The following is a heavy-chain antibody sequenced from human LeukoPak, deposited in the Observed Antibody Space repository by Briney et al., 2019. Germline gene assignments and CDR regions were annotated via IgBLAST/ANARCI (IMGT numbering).Heavy chain of an antibody. J-gene: IGHJ4*02. CDR3: ARVDSINWYDSRGYFDY. CDR2: IYYTGST. CDR1: GGSISTYY. Sequence: SETLSLTCTVSGGSISTYYWSWIRQPPGKGLEWIGYIYYTGSTNYNPSLKSRVTLSVDTSKNQFSLNLSSVTAADTAVYYCARVDSINWYDSRGYFDYWGQGTLVTVSS. V-gene: IGHV4-59*01. D-gene: IGHD6-13*01.